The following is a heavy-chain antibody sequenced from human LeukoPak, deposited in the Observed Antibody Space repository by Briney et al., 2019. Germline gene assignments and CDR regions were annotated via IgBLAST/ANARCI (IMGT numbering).Heavy chain of an antibody. CDR3: ASGGVAAQLFADFDY. Sequence: GGSLRLSCAASGFTFSSYGMHWVRQAPGKGLEWVAFIRYDGSNKYYADSVKGRFTISRDNSKNTLYLQMNSLRAEDTAVYYCASGGVAAQLFADFDYWGQGTLVTVSS. CDR2: IRYDGSNK. V-gene: IGHV3-30*02. CDR1: GFTFSSYG. D-gene: IGHD6-13*01. J-gene: IGHJ4*02.